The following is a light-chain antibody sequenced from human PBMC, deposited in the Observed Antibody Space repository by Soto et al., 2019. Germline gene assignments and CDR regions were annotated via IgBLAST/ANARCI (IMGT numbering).Light chain of an antibody. Sequence: QAVVTQPPSVSGAPGQRVTISCTGTSSNIGSPFDVHWYQHLPGTAPRLLIYANNNRPSGVPDRFSGSKSGTSASLAITGLQGDDEADYYCQSFDSRLSAPVFGGGTKLTVL. CDR1: SSNIGSPFD. CDR2: ANN. V-gene: IGLV1-40*01. CDR3: QSFDSRLSAPV. J-gene: IGLJ2*01.